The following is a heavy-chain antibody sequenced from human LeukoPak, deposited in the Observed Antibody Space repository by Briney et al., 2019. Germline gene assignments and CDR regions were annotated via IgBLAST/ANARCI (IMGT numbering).Heavy chain of an antibody. CDR1: GFTFDDYG. CDR3: ARDPEDMVGVHNLDN. J-gene: IGHJ4*02. D-gene: IGHD1-26*01. V-gene: IGHV3-20*04. CDR2: INWNGGNT. Sequence: GGSLRLSCAASGFTFDDYGMTWVRQAPGKGLEWVSGINWNGGNTGYADSVKGRFTISRDNAQNSLYLQMNSLRAEDTALYFCARDPEDMVGVHNLDNWGLGTLVTVSS.